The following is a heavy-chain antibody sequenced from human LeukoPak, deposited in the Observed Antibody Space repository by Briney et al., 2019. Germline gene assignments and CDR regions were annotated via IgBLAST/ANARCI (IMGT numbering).Heavy chain of an antibody. D-gene: IGHD5-18*01. CDR1: GGSISSGSYY. Sequence: SETLSLTCTVSGGSISSGSYYWSWIRQPAGKGLEWIGRIYTSGSTNYNPSLKSRVTISVDTSKNQFSLKLSSVTAADTAVYYCAREDTAMVTYWGQGTLVTVSS. J-gene: IGHJ4*02. CDR2: IYTSGST. V-gene: IGHV4-61*02. CDR3: AREDTAMVTY.